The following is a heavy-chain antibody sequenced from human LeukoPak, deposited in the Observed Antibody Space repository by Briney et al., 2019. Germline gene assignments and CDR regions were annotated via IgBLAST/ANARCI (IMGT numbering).Heavy chain of an antibody. CDR2: IIPILGIA. CDR1: GGTFSSYA. Sequence: SVKVSCKASGGTFSSYAISWVRQAPGQGLEWMGRIIPILGIANYAQKFQGRVTITADKSTSTAYMELSSLRSEDTAVYYCARDVEKQWLVSSSPRPYYFDYWGQGTLVTVSS. V-gene: IGHV1-69*04. J-gene: IGHJ4*02. CDR3: ARDVEKQWLVSSSPRPYYFDY. D-gene: IGHD6-19*01.